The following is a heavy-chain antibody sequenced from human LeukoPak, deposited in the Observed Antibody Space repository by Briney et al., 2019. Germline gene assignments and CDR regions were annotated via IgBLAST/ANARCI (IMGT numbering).Heavy chain of an antibody. CDR3: ARDRPGYSSYFDP. Sequence: ASVKVSCKASGYTFTGYYMHWVRQAPGQGLEWLGWINTKTGGTNYAQTFQGRVTLTRDTSISTVYMEMSSLRSDDTAVYYCARDRPGYSSYFDPWGQGTLVTVSS. CDR1: GYTFTGYY. V-gene: IGHV1-2*02. D-gene: IGHD6-19*01. J-gene: IGHJ5*02. CDR2: INTKTGGT.